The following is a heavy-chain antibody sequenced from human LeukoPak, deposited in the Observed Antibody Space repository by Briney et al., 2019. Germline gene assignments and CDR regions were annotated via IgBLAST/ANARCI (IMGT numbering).Heavy chain of an antibody. J-gene: IGHJ4*02. CDR2: IYYDGSNK. CDR3: VRMGGGNGGKTLEN. V-gene: IGHV3-33*01. D-gene: IGHD4-23*01. CDR1: GFTFSSYG. Sequence: GGSLTLSCAASGFTFSSYGMHWVRQAPGKGLDWVAMIYYDGSNKYYADSVRGRFTISRDNSRNTVYLQMNSLRVEDTAVYFCVRMGGGNGGKTLENWGQGTLVIVSS.